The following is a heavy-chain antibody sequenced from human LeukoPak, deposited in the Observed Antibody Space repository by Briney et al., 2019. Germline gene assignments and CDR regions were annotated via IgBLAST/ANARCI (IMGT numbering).Heavy chain of an antibody. CDR3: AIERGFFFDF. CDR2: INSDGTTT. J-gene: IGHJ4*02. Sequence: GGSLRLSCAASGLTFSSYWMHWVRQAPGKGPVWVSRINSDGTTTSYADSVKGRFTISRHNAKNTLYLQMTSLRLEDTAVYYCAIERGFFFDFLRQGSLVTVSS. D-gene: IGHD3-10*01. V-gene: IGHV3-74*01. CDR1: GLTFSSYW.